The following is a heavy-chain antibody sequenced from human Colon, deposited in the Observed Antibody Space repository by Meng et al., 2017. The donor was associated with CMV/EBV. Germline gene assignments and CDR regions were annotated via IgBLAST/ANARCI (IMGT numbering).Heavy chain of an antibody. V-gene: IGHV3-33*03. CDR1: GFIFNNYG. CDR2: IWYDGTAE. D-gene: IGHD6-13*01. CDR3: AKSHIAAAVQVGFFDY. Sequence: GESLKISCTASGFIFNNYGIHWVRQAPGKGLEWVAVIWYDGTAEYYADSVQGRFTVSRDNSRNTVYLEMASLKVEDSAVYYCAKSHIAAAVQVGFFDYWGLGTVVTVSS. J-gene: IGHJ4*02.